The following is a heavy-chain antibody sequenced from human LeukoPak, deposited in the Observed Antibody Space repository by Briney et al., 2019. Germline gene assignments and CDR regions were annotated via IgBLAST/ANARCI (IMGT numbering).Heavy chain of an antibody. J-gene: IGHJ4*02. V-gene: IGHV4-59*08. CDR2: IYYTGST. D-gene: IGHD3-9*01. CDR3: VRRVRYFGQNDY. CDR1: GASMSDYY. Sequence: SETLSLTCTASGASMSDYYWSWIRQPPGKGLEWIGYIYYTGSTNYNPSLKSRVTMSVDTSKNQISLKLSSVTAADSAVYYCVRRVRYFGQNDYWGQGTLVTVSS.